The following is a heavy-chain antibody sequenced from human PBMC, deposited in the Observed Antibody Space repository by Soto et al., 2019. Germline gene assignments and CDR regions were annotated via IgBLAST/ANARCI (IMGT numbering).Heavy chain of an antibody. J-gene: IGHJ4*02. CDR3: ARDQQARVTMIVVVIMGIDY. V-gene: IGHV3-30-3*01. CDR2: ISYDGSNK. Sequence: GGSLRLSCAASGFTFSSYAMHWVRQAPGKGLEWVAVISYDGSNKYYADSVKGRFTISRDNSKNTLYLQMNSLRAEDTAVYYCARDQQARVTMIVVVIMGIDYWGQGTLVTVSS. D-gene: IGHD3-22*01. CDR1: GFTFSSYA.